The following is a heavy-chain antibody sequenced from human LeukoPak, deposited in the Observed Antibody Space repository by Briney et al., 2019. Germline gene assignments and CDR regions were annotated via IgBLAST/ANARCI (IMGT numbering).Heavy chain of an antibody. CDR3: ARGGVVGATKNYDC. D-gene: IGHD1-26*01. Sequence: GGSLRLSCAASEFTFRNYGMHWVRQAPGKGLEWVAVIWYDGSNKNYADSVKGRFTISRDNSKNTLDLQMNSLRAEDTAVYYCARGGVVGATKNYDCWGQGALVTVSS. CDR1: EFTFRNYG. V-gene: IGHV3-33*01. CDR2: IWYDGSNK. J-gene: IGHJ4*02.